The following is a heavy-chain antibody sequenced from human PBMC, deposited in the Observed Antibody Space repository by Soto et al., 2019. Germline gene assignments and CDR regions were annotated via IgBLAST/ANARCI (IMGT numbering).Heavy chain of an antibody. CDR2: IRSKANSYAT. V-gene: IGHV3-73*01. Sequence: GGSLRLSCAASGFTFSGSAMHWVRQASGKGLEWVGRIRSKANSYATAYAASVKGRFTISRDDSKNTAYLQMNSLKTEDTAVYYCTRRPPGDGAGVVLVATPQCYMDVWGKGTTVTGSS. CDR1: GFTFSGSA. J-gene: IGHJ6*03. CDR3: TRRPPGDGAGVVLVATPQCYMDV. D-gene: IGHD2-21*01.